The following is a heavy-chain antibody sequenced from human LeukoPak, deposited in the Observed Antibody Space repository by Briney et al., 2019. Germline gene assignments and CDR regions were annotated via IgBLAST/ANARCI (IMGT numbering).Heavy chain of an antibody. J-gene: IGHJ6*03. V-gene: IGHV3-23*01. Sequence: GGSLRLSCAASGLTFSTYGMSWVRQAPGKGLEWVSVISGSGGSTYYADSVKGRFTISRDNSKNTLYLQMNSLRAEDTAVYYCAKGSKLVVITRDHYMAVWGKGTTVTISS. CDR1: GLTFSTYG. D-gene: IGHD3-22*01. CDR3: AKGSKLVVITRDHYMAV. CDR2: ISGSGGST.